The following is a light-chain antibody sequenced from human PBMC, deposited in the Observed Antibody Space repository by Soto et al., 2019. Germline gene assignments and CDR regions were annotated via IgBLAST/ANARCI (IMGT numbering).Light chain of an antibody. Sequence: SYELTQPSSVSVSPGQTARITCSGDLLAKKYVRWFQQKPGQAPVVVIYKDTERPSGIPDRFSGSTSGTTVTLTISGALLDDEADYYCYSAADNTLGIFGGGTKLTVL. J-gene: IGLJ2*01. V-gene: IGLV3-27*01. CDR2: KDT. CDR1: LLAKKY. CDR3: YSAADNTLGI.